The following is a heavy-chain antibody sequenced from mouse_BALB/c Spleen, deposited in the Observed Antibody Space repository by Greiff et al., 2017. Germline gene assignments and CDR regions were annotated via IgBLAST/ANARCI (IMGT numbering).Heavy chain of an antibody. CDR1: GFTFSDYY. CDR3: ARGRDDGYYDY. Sequence: EVQRVESGGGLVKPGGSLKLSCAASGFTFSDYYMYWVRQTPEKRLEWVATISDGGSYTYYLDSVKGRFTISRDNAKNNLYLQMSSLKSEDTAMYYCARGRDDGYYDYWGQGTTLTVSS. D-gene: IGHD2-3*01. J-gene: IGHJ2*01. CDR2: ISDGGSYT. V-gene: IGHV5-4*02.